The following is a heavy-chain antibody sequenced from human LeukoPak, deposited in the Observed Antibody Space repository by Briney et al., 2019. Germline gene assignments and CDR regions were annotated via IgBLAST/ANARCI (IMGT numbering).Heavy chain of an antibody. J-gene: IGHJ4*02. CDR1: GFTFGDYA. V-gene: IGHV3-49*04. CDR3: SRHIVGARTFFDY. D-gene: IGHD1-26*01. Sequence: PGGSLRLSCTASGFTFGDYAMSWVRQAPGKGLEWVGFITSKAYGATTEYAASVKGRFTISRDDSKSIAYLQMNSPKSEDTAVYYCSRHIVGARTFFDYWGQGALVTVSS. CDR2: ITSKAYGATT.